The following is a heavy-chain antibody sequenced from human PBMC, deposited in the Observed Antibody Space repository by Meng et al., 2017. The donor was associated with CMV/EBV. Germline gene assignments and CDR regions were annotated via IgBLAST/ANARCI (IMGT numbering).Heavy chain of an antibody. CDR1: GYTFTSYG. CDR2: ISAYNGNT. CDR3: ARHYGDYFRNWFDP. D-gene: IGHD4-17*01. V-gene: IGHV1-18*01. Sequence: ASAKVSCKASGYTFTSYGISWVRQAPGQGLEWMGWISAYNGNTNYAQKLQGRVTMTTDTSTSTAYMELRSLRSDDTAVYYCARHYGDYFRNWFDPWGQGTLVTVSS. J-gene: IGHJ5*02.